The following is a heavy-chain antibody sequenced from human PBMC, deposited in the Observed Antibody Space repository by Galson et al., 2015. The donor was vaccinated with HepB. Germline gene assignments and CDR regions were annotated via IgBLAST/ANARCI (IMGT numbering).Heavy chain of an antibody. J-gene: IGHJ4*02. Sequence: SLRLSCAASGFTFSTSAMNWVRQAPGKGLEWVSAISRDDGTYYADSVKGRFTISRDNSKNMVYLQLNSLRAEDTAVYYCGSGTYCSTTTCYYDYWGQGTLLIVSP. CDR2: ISRDDGT. CDR3: GSGTYCSTTTCYYDY. V-gene: IGHV3-23*01. D-gene: IGHD2-2*01. CDR1: GFTFSTSA.